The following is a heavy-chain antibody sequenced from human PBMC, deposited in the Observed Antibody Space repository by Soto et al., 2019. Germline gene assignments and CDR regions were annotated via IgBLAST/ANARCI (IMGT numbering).Heavy chain of an antibody. Sequence: QVQLQQSGPGLVKPSETLSLTCSVSGGSIRSSYWSWVRQSPEKGLEWIGYFYHRGNSNYNPTLKGRVTISVDTSKSQPSLSLRSVNAADTSVDFCARISSVDAYGYVNGGLDVWGQGTTVTVSS. D-gene: IGHD5-18*01. J-gene: IGHJ6*02. V-gene: IGHV4-59*01. CDR3: ARISSVDAYGYVNGGLDV. CDR2: FYHRGNS. CDR1: GGSIRSSY.